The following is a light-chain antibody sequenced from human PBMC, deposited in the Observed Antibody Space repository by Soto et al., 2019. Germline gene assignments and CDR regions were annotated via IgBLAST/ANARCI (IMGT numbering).Light chain of an antibody. CDR1: SSDVGNYKY. CDR2: EVS. Sequence: QSALTQPASVSGSPGQSITISCTGTSSDVGNYKYVSWYQQHPGKAPKLMIYEVSNRPSGVSNRFSGSKSGNTASLTISGLQAEDEADYYCCSYAGSYVFGTGTKLTVL. CDR3: CSYAGSYV. J-gene: IGLJ1*01. V-gene: IGLV2-14*01.